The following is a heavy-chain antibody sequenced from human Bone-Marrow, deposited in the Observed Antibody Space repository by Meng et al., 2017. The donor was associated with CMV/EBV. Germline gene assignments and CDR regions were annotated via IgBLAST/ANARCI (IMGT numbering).Heavy chain of an antibody. Sequence: QVRLVQSGAEVKKPGASVKVSCKVSGYTLTELSMPWVRQAPGKGLEWMGGFDPEDGETIYAQKFQGRVTMTEDTSTDTAYMELSSLRSEDTAVYYCATDYFRRYSSSWRFDYWGQGTLVTVSS. CDR2: FDPEDGET. V-gene: IGHV1-24*01. CDR1: GYTLTELS. D-gene: IGHD6-13*01. J-gene: IGHJ4*02. CDR3: ATDYFRRYSSSWRFDY.